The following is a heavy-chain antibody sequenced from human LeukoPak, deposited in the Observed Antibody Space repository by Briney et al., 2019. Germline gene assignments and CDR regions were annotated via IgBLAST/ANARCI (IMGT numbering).Heavy chain of an antibody. CDR2: IRSKANSYAT. CDR1: GFTFSGSA. CDR3: TTLPTTIVAATIDY. Sequence: PGGSLRLSCAASGFTFSGSAMHWVRQASGKGLEWVGRIRSKANSYATAYAASVKGRFTISRDDSKNTAYLQMNSLKTEDTAVYYCTTLPTTIVAATIDYWGQGTLVTVSS. V-gene: IGHV3-73*01. D-gene: IGHD1-26*01. J-gene: IGHJ4*02.